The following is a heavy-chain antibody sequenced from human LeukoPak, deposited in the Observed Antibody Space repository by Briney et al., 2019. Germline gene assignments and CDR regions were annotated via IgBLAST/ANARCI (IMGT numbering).Heavy chain of an antibody. D-gene: IGHD5-18*01. CDR2: INHSGST. J-gene: IGHJ5*02. Sequence: SETLSLTCAVYGGSFSGYYWSWIRQPPGKGLEWIGEINHSGSTNYNPSLKSRVTISVDTSKNQFSLKLSSVTAADTAVYYCARGVNTARYMGWFDPWGQGTLVTVSS. CDR3: ARGVNTARYMGWFDP. V-gene: IGHV4-34*01. CDR1: GGSFSGYY.